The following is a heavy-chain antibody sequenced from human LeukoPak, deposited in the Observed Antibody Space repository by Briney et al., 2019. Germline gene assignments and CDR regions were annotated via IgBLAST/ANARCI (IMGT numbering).Heavy chain of an antibody. D-gene: IGHD4-17*01. CDR3: AKTVTTTLGPYYYYYMDV. Sequence: PGGSLRLSCAASGFTFSSYGMHWVRQAPGKGLEWVAFIRYDGSNKYYEDSVKGRFTISRDNSKNTLYLQMNSLRAEDTAVYYCAKTVTTTLGPYYYYYMDVWGKGTTVTISS. J-gene: IGHJ6*03. V-gene: IGHV3-30*02. CDR2: IRYDGSNK. CDR1: GFTFSSYG.